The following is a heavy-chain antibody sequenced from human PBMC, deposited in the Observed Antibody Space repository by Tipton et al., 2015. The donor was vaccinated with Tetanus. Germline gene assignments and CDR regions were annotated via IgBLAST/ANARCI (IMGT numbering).Heavy chain of an antibody. CDR1: GYTFTSYY. D-gene: IGHD2-15*01. CDR3: VRPARYCSGGSCFLALDF. V-gene: IGHV1-46*01. Sequence: QSGAEVKKPGASVEVSCKASGYTFTSYYMHWVRQAPGQGLEWMGIINPSGGSTSYAQKFQGRVTMTRDTSTSTVYMELSSLRSEDTAVYYCVRPARYCSGGSCFLALDFWGQGTQVTVSS. J-gene: IGHJ4*02. CDR2: INPSGGST.